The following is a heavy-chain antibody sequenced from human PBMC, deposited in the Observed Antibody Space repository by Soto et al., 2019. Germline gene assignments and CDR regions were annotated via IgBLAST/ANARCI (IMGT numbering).Heavy chain of an antibody. CDR2: IYATGTT. D-gene: IGHD1-1*01. Sequence: KRSETLSLTCTVAGASISGFYWSWIRKSAGKGLEWIGRIYATGTTAYNPSLKSRVMMSVDTSKKQFSLKLRSVTAADTAVYYCVRDGTKTLRDWLDPWGQGISVTVSS. V-gene: IGHV4-4*07. CDR3: VRDGTKTLRDWLDP. J-gene: IGHJ5*02. CDR1: GASISGFY.